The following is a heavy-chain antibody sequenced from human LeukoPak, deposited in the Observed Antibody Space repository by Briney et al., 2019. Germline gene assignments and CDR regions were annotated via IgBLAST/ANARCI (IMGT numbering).Heavy chain of an antibody. Sequence: SETLSLTCTVSGGSISSSSYYWGWIRQPPGKGLEWIGEINHGGSTNYNPSLESRVTVLVDTSKNQFSLKLSSVTAADTAVYYCARGTGHCSGGSCTFDYWGQGTLVTVSS. D-gene: IGHD2-15*01. CDR2: INHGGST. V-gene: IGHV4-39*07. CDR1: GGSISSSSYY. CDR3: ARGTGHCSGGSCTFDY. J-gene: IGHJ4*02.